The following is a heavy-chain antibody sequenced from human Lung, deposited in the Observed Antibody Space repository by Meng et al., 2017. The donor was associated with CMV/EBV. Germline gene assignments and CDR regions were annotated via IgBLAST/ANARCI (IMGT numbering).Heavy chain of an antibody. V-gene: IGHV3-7*01. CDR1: GFTFSRYC. J-gene: IGHJ6*02. Sequence: SCAASGFTFSRYCMSWVRQAPGKGLEWVANIRQDGTENHYVGSVKGRFTVSRDNAKNSQYLQMNSLRAEHSAVYYCAKDPAVLYYYYYGMEVWGQGXTVTVSS. CDR3: AKDPAVLYYYYYGMEV. D-gene: IGHD3-16*01. CDR2: IRQDGTEN.